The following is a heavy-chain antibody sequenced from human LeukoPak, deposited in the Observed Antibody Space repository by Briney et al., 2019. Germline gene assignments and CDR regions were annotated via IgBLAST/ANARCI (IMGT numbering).Heavy chain of an antibody. CDR2: IYYSGST. D-gene: IGHD6-13*01. V-gene: IGHV4-39*07. Sequence: TFSSYAMSWVRQAPGKGLEWIGSIYYSGSTYYNPSLKSRVTISVDTSKNQFSLKLSSVTAADTAVYYCARAMEGIAAAGNPYYYYMDVWGKGTTVTVSS. CDR1: TFSSYA. J-gene: IGHJ6*03. CDR3: ARAMEGIAAAGNPYYYYMDV.